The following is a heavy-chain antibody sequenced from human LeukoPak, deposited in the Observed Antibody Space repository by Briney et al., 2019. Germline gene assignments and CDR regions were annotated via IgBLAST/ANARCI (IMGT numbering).Heavy chain of an antibody. CDR3: AGDRRYCSGGSCTDPYYYGMDV. V-gene: IGHV4-59*01. CDR2: IYYSGST. J-gene: IGHJ6*02. D-gene: IGHD2-15*01. Sequence: SETLSLTCTVSGGSISSYYWSWIRQPPGKGLEWIGYIYYSGSTNYNPSLKSRVTTSVDTSKNQFSLKLSSVTAADTAVYYCAGDRRYCSGGSCTDPYYYGMDVWGQGTTVTVSS. CDR1: GGSISSYY.